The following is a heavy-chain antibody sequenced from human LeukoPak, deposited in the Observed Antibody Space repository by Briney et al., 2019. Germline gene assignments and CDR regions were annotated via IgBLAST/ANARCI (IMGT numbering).Heavy chain of an antibody. V-gene: IGHV3-48*04. CDR2: ISSSGSTI. Sequence: GGALRLSCAASGFTLSSYSMKWGRQAPGEGGGGVSYISSSGSTIYYADSVKGRFTISRDNAKNSLYLQMNSLRAEDTAVYYCAELGITMIGGVWGKGTTVTISS. CDR3: AELGITMIGGV. J-gene: IGHJ6*04. CDR1: GFTLSSYS. D-gene: IGHD3-10*02.